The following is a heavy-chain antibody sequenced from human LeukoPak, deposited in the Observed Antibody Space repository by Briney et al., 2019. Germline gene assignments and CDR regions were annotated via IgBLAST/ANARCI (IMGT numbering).Heavy chain of an antibody. CDR1: GGSFSNYY. J-gene: IGHJ2*01. CDR3: ARGQFHEDL. Sequence: SETLSLTCAVYGGSFSNYYWNWIRQPPGKGLEWIGEINHSGNTNYNPSLKSRVIISVDTSKNQFSLKMNSVTAADTAVYYCARGQFHEDLWGRGTLVTVSS. V-gene: IGHV4-34*01. CDR2: INHSGNT. D-gene: IGHD4-11*01.